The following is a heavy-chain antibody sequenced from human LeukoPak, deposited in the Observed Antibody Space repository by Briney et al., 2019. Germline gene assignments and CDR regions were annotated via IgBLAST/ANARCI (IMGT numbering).Heavy chain of an antibody. J-gene: IGHJ4*02. D-gene: IGHD1-26*01. V-gene: IGHV3-66*01. CDR1: GFTVSGNY. Sequence: GGSLRLSCAASGFTVSGNYMNWVRQAPGKGLEWVSVIYSGGSTYYTDSVKGRFTISRDNSKNTLYLQMNSLRAEDTAVYYCARGPQGKSGSPPYYFDCWGQGTLVTVSS. CDR2: IYSGGST. CDR3: ARGPQGKSGSPPYYFDC.